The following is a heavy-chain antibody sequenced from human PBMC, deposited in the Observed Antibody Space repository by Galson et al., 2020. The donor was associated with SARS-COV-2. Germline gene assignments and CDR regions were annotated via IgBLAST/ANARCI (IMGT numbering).Heavy chain of an antibody. Sequence: SVKVSCKASGYTFTSYDINWVRQATGQGLEWMGWMNPNSGNTGYAQKLQGRVTMTRNTSISTAYMELSSLRSEDTAVYYCATTPIEAAFDIWGQGTMVTVSS. J-gene: IGHJ3*02. CDR3: ATTPIEAAFDI. CDR2: MNPNSGNT. CDR1: GYTFTSYD. D-gene: IGHD2-21*01. V-gene: IGHV1-8*01.